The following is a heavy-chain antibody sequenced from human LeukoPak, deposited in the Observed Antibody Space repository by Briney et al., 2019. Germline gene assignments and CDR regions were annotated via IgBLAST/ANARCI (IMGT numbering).Heavy chain of an antibody. CDR3: ARDAQDLAYYDFWSGYYNVDY. J-gene: IGHJ4*02. V-gene: IGHV3-21*01. CDR2: ISSSSSYI. Sequence: GGSLRLSCAASGFTFSSYSVNWVRQAPGKGLEWVSSISSSSSYIYYADSVKGRFTISRDNAKNSLYLQMNSLRAEDTAVYYCARDAQDLAYYDFWSGYYNVDYWGQGTLVTVSS. CDR1: GFTFSSYS. D-gene: IGHD3-3*01.